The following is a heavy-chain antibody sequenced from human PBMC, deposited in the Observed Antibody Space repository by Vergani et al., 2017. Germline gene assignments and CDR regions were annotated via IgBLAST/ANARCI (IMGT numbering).Heavy chain of an antibody. J-gene: IGHJ6*03. Sequence: QVQLQESGPGLVKPSQTLSLTCTVSGGSISSGGYYWSWIRQHPGKGLEWIGRIYTSGSTNSNPSLKSRVTISVDTSKNQFSLKLSSVTAADTAVYYCARGIAARPDYYYYYMDVWGKGTTVTVSS. CDR3: ARGIAARPDYYYYYMDV. D-gene: IGHD6-6*01. V-gene: IGHV4-61*02. CDR2: IYTSGST. CDR1: GGSISSGGYY.